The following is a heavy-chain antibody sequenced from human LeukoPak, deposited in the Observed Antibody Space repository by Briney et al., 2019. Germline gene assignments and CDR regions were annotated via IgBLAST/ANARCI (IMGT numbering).Heavy chain of an antibody. D-gene: IGHD3-16*02. CDR2: ISGSGGST. CDR1: GFTLSSYA. V-gene: IGHV3-23*01. CDR3: AKKAEDDYVWGSYRYQSGSYYFDY. Sequence: PGGSLRLSCAASGFTLSSYAMSWVRQAPGKGLEWVSAISGSGGSTYYADSVKGRFTISRDNSKNTLYLQMNSLRAEDTAVYYCAKKAEDDYVWGSYRYQSGSYYFDYWGQGTLVTVSS. J-gene: IGHJ4*02.